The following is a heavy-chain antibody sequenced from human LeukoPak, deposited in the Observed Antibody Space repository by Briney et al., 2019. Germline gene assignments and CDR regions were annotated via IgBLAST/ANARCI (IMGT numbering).Heavy chain of an antibody. CDR1: AFTFDDYS. V-gene: IGHV3-43*02. CDR3: AHDLETSSAGTYYYYYGMDV. D-gene: IGHD6-13*01. J-gene: IGHJ6*02. Sequence: GRSLRLSWASSAFTFDDYSIHWVRQAPGEGLEWVSLVSGDGGSTYYADSVKGRFTISRDNSKNSLYLQMNSLRTEDTALYYRAHDLETSSAGTYYYYYGMDVWGQGTTVTVSS. CDR2: VSGDGGST.